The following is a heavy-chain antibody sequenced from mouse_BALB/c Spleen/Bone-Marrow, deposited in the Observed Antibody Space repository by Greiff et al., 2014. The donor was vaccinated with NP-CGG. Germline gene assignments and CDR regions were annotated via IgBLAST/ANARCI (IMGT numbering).Heavy chain of an antibody. Sequence: ESGAELVKPGASVKLSCTASGFNIKDTYIYWVKQRPEQGLEWVGRIDPANGNTKYDPKFQGKATIAADTSSNTAYLQLSSLTSEDTAVYYCSRGYYDYLFALDYWGHGTSVTVSS. CDR1: GFNIKDTY. V-gene: IGHV14-3*02. J-gene: IGHJ4*01. CDR2: IDPANGNT. CDR3: SRGYYDYLFALDY. D-gene: IGHD5-5*01.